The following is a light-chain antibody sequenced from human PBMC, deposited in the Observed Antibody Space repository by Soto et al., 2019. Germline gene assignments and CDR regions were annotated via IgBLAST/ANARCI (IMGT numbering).Light chain of an antibody. Sequence: QSALTQAASVSGSPGQSITISCTGTSSDVGSFAFVSWYQQHPGKAPKLIIYEVTHRPSGVSNRFSGSKSGNTASLTISGLQAEDEAVYFCSSYTTSSTLVVFGGGTTLTVL. CDR3: SSYTTSSTLVV. J-gene: IGLJ3*02. V-gene: IGLV2-14*01. CDR1: SSDVGSFAF. CDR2: EVT.